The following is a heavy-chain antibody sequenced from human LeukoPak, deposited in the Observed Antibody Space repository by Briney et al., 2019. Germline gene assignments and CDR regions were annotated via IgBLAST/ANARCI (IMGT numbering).Heavy chain of an antibody. CDR3: AREAQFPFHAFDI. CDR2: INPDSGDT. J-gene: IGHJ3*02. Sequence: ASVKVSCKASGYSFTGYYIHWVRQAPGQGLEWMGWINPDSGDTNSAQKFQGRVTLTRDTSISTAYMELSRLTSDDTAVYYCAREAQFPFHAFDIWGQGTMVTVSS. V-gene: IGHV1-2*02. D-gene: IGHD2-21*01. CDR1: GYSFTGYY.